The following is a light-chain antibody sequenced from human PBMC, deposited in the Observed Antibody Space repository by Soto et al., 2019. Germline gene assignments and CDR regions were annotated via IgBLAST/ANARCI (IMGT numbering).Light chain of an antibody. CDR2: WGS. CDR1: QSVFYSVNNKSY. CDR3: PQYYASPWT. J-gene: IGKJ1*01. V-gene: IGKV4-1*01. Sequence: VMTQSPDSLAVSLGDRATIDCRSSQSVFYSVNNKSYLAWYQQRPGQRPKLLMYWGSVRESGVPDRFSGGGSRTQYTLTISSLQPEDAALYFCPQYYASPWTFGPGPTVEIK.